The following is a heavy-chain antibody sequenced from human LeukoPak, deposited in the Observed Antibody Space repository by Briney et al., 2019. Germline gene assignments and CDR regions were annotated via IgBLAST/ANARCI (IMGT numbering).Heavy chain of an antibody. Sequence: VSVKVSCKASGYTFTGYYMHWVRQAPGQGLEWMGWINPNSGVTYYAQKFQGRVSMTRDTSISTAYMEVSRLRSDDSALYYCARLSTPNLYYFDYWGQGTLATVSS. J-gene: IGHJ4*02. D-gene: IGHD3-16*02. CDR3: ARLSTPNLYYFDY. V-gene: IGHV1-2*02. CDR2: INPNSGVT. CDR1: GYTFTGYY.